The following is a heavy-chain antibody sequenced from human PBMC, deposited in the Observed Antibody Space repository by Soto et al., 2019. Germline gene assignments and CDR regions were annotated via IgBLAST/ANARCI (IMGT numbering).Heavy chain of an antibody. CDR3: AKQGPLHCSGTSRPYYFDS. D-gene: IGHD2-2*01. J-gene: IGHJ4*02. CDR2: MNPNSGNT. V-gene: IGHV1-8*01. Sequence: QVQLVQSGAEVKKPGASVKVSCKASGYPFPSSDINWVRQATGQGLEWMGWMNPNSGNTGYAQTFQGRVTMTTNTSINTAYMELSSLRSEDTAVYYCAKQGPLHCSGTSRPYYFDSWVEGTMVTVSS. CDR1: GYPFPSSD.